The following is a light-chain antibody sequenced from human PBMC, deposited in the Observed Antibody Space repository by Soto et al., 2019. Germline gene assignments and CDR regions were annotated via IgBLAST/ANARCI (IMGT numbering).Light chain of an antibody. J-gene: IGKJ4*01. V-gene: IGKV3-20*01. CDR1: QSVSNNF. Sequence: EIVLTQSPGTLSLSPGERATLSCRASQSVSNNFLAWYQHRPGQAPRLLIYGPSTRATGIPDRFSGSGSGTDFTLTISRLEPEDFAVYYCQQYYNWLTFGGGTKVDIK. CDR2: GPS. CDR3: QQYYNWLT.